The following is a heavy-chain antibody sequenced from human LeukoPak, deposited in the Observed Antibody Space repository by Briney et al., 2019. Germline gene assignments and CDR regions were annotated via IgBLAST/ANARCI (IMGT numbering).Heavy chain of an antibody. J-gene: IGHJ3*02. D-gene: IGHD6-19*01. Sequence: GGSLRLSCAASGFTFSSYEMNWVRQAPGKGLEWVSYISSSGTTIYNADSVKGRFTISRDNAKNSLFLQMNSLRAEDTAVYYCARVRMSGWTLGYAFDIWGQGTMVTVSS. CDR2: ISSSGTTI. V-gene: IGHV3-48*03. CDR3: ARVRMSGWTLGYAFDI. CDR1: GFTFSSYE.